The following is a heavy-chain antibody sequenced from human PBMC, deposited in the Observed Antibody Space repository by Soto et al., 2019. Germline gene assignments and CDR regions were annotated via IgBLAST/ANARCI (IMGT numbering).Heavy chain of an antibody. Sequence: PGGSLRLSCAASGFTFSSSAMSWVGQAPGKGLEWVSAVSGSGGTTYYADSVRGRFTISRDNSKNTLYLQMNSLRAEDTAVYYCARDFPPGETTMVRRFSDYWGQETLFTICS. D-gene: IGHD3-10*01. CDR3: ARDFPPGETTMVRRFSDY. CDR1: GFTFSSSA. CDR2: VSGSGGTT. J-gene: IGHJ4*02. V-gene: IGHV3-23*01.